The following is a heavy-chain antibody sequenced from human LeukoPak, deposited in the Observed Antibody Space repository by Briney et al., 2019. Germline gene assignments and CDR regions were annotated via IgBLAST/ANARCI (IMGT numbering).Heavy chain of an antibody. CDR1: GFTFSSYG. J-gene: IGHJ4*02. Sequence: GGSLRLSCAASGFTFSSYGMHWVRQAPGKGLEWVAVISYDGSNKYYADSVKGRFTISRDNSKNTLYLQMNSLRAEDTAVYYCAQQYDFWSGYYVGYWGQGTLVTVSS. D-gene: IGHD3-3*01. CDR3: AQQYDFWSGYYVGY. V-gene: IGHV3-30*18. CDR2: ISYDGSNK.